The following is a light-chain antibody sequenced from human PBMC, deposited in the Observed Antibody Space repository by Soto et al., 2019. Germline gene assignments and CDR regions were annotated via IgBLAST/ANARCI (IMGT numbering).Light chain of an antibody. J-gene: IGLJ2*01. Sequence: QSALTQPASVSGSPGQSSTISCTGTSSDVGGYNYVSWYQHHPGKAPKLVIYDVSDRPSGVSNRFSGSKSGNPASLTISGLQAEDAADLYCSSYTSSSTVVFGGETKRTFL. CDR1: SSDVGGYNY. CDR3: SSYTSSSTVV. V-gene: IGLV2-14*03. CDR2: DVS.